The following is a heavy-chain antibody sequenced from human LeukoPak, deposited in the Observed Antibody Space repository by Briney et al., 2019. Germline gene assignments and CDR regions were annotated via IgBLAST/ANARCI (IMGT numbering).Heavy chain of an antibody. D-gene: IGHD5-24*01. Sequence: GGSLRLSCAASEFSVGSNYMTWVRQAPGKGLEWVSLIYSGGSTYYADSVKGRFTISRDNSKNTLYLQMNSLRAEDTAVYYCAREPDGYNHYDYWGQGTLVTVSS. CDR2: IYSGGST. CDR3: AREPDGYNHYDY. J-gene: IGHJ4*02. V-gene: IGHV3-53*01. CDR1: EFSVGSNY.